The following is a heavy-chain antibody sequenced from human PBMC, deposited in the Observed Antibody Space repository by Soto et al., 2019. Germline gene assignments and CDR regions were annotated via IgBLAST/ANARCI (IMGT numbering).Heavy chain of an antibody. CDR3: ARGLAAAGRGWFDP. D-gene: IGHD6-13*01. J-gene: IGHJ5*02. CDR1: GGSFSGYY. Sequence: PSETLSLTCAVYGGSFSGYYWSWIRQPPGKGLEWIGEINHSGSTNYNPSLKSRVTISVDTSKNQFSLKLSSVTAADTAVYYCARGLAAAGRGWFDPWGQGTLVTVSS. CDR2: INHSGST. V-gene: IGHV4-34*01.